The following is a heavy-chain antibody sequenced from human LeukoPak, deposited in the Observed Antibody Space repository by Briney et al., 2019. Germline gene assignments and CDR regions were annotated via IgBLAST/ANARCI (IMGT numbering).Heavy chain of an antibody. CDR1: GGSISSYY. CDR2: IYYSGST. V-gene: IGHV4-59*01. J-gene: IGHJ6*02. Sequence: PSETLSLTCTVSGGSISSYYWSWIRQPPGKGLEYIGYIYYSGSTNYNPSLKSRVTISVDTSKNQFSLKLSSVTAADTAVYYCARSSSTGYTTYHYGMDVWGQGTTVTVSS. CDR3: ARSSSTGYTTYHYGMDV. D-gene: IGHD3-22*01.